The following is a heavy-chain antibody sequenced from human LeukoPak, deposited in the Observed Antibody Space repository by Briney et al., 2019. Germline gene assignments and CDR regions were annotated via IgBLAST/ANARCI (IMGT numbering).Heavy chain of an antibody. Sequence: PGGSLRLPCAASGFTFSNYEMNWVRQAPGKGLEWVAIISYDGSNKYYADSVKGRFTISRDNSKNTLYLQMNSLRAEDTAVYYCAKDHLGRRFGEFTDWGQGTLVTVSS. CDR3: AKDHLGRRFGEFTD. D-gene: IGHD3-10*01. V-gene: IGHV3-30*18. CDR1: GFTFSNYE. J-gene: IGHJ4*02. CDR2: ISYDGSNK.